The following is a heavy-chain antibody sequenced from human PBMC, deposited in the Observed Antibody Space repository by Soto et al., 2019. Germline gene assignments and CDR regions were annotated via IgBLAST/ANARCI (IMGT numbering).Heavy chain of an antibody. J-gene: IGHJ5*02. D-gene: IGHD1-7*01. Sequence: PSETLSLTCTVSGGSISSGGYYWSWIRQHPGKGLEWIGYIYYSGSTYYNLSLKSRVTISVDTSKNQFSLKLSSVTAADTAVYYCARVWSELNWFDPWGQGTLVTVSS. CDR3: ARVWSELNWFDP. CDR1: GGSISSGGYY. CDR2: IYYSGST. V-gene: IGHV4-31*03.